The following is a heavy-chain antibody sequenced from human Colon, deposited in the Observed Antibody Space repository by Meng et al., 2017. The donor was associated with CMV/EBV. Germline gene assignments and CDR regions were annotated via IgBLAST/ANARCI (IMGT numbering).Heavy chain of an antibody. V-gene: IGHV3-48*03. CDR3: ARDPSLITISGVVTYGMDV. D-gene: IGHD3-3*01. J-gene: IGHJ6*02. CDR1: GFTFRSYE. Sequence: GESLKISCSASGFTFRSYEMNWVRQAPGKGLEWVSYISSGGQTIHYADSVKGRFTISRDNTNNALYLQMSSLRADDTAAYYCARDPSLITISGVVTYGMDVWGPGTTVTVSS. CDR2: ISSGGQTI.